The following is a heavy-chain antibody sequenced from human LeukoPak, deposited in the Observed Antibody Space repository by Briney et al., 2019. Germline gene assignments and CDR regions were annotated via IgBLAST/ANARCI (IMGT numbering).Heavy chain of an antibody. D-gene: IGHD3-22*01. CDR3: AREARGYYDSSGSIDY. J-gene: IGHJ4*02. CDR2: IYSGGST. Sequence: GGSLRLSCAGSGFTFSNYGMTWVRQAPGKGLEWVSVIYSGGSTYYADSVKGRFTISRDNSKNTLYLQMNSLRAEDTAVYYCAREARGYYDSSGSIDYWGQGTLVTVSS. CDR1: GFTFSNYG. V-gene: IGHV3-66*02.